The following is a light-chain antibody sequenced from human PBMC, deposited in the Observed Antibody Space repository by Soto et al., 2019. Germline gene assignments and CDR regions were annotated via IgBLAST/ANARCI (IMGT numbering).Light chain of an antibody. CDR2: GAS. Sequence: ESGLSQSPGTLSLSAGERATLSCRASQTVIKNYLAWYQRKPGQAPRLLVYGASNRATGIPDRFSGGGSGTDFTLTITRLEPEDSALYYCQKYETSPYTFGQGTKVDIK. CDR3: QKYETSPYT. CDR1: QTVIKNY. V-gene: IGKV3-20*01. J-gene: IGKJ2*01.